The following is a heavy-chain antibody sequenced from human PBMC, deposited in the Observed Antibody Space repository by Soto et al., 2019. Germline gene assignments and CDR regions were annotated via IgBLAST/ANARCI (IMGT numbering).Heavy chain of an antibody. D-gene: IGHD6-13*01. CDR1: GGSISSSSYY. CDR3: ARHGSSWYRGGWFDP. CDR2: IYYSGST. V-gene: IGHV4-39*01. J-gene: IGHJ5*02. Sequence: QLQLQESGPGLVKPSETLSLTCTVSGGSISSSSYYWGWIRQPPGKGLEWIGSIYYSGSTYYNPSLKIRVTISVDTSKNQFSLKLSSVTAADTAVYYCARHGSSWYRGGWFDPWGQGTLVTVSS.